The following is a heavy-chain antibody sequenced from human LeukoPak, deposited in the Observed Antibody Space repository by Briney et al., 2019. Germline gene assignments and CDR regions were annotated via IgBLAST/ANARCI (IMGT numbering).Heavy chain of an antibody. V-gene: IGHV4-4*07. Sequence: SETLSLTCTVFGGSISSYYWNWIRQPAGKGLEWIGRIYPSGSTNYNPSLKSRVTMSIDTSKNQFSLKLSSVTAADTAVYYCARDGSGYSYGVFDPWGQGTLVTVSS. CDR3: ARDGSGYSYGVFDP. CDR2: IYPSGST. J-gene: IGHJ5*02. CDR1: GGSISSYY. D-gene: IGHD5-18*01.